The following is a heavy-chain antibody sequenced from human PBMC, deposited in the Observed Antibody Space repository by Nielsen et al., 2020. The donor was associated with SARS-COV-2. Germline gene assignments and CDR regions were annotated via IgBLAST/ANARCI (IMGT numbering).Heavy chain of an antibody. CDR2: ITSSSTYT. J-gene: IGHJ4*02. CDR3: AREGRKLPLDY. D-gene: IGHD5-24*01. Sequence: GESLKISCVGSGFTFSDYYMSWVRQAPGKGLEWVSYITSSSTYTNYADSVKGRFTISRDNAKNSLSLQMHSLRAEDTAVYYSAREGRKLPLDYWGQGTLVTVSS. CDR1: GFTFSDYY. V-gene: IGHV3-11*05.